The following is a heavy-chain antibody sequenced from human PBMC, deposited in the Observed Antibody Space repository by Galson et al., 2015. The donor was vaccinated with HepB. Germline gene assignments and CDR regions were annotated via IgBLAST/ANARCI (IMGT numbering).Heavy chain of an antibody. J-gene: IGHJ3*02. V-gene: IGHV1-24*01. CDR1: GYTLTELS. D-gene: IGHD2-21*02. CDR3: ATGKGGLYCGGDCHSIDI. CDR2: VDPEDGET. Sequence: SVKVSCKVSGYTLTELSMHWVRQAPGKGLEWMGGVDPEDGETIYAQKFQGRVTMTEDTSTDTAYMELSSLRSEDTAVYYCATGKGGLYCGGDCHSIDIWGQGTMVTASS.